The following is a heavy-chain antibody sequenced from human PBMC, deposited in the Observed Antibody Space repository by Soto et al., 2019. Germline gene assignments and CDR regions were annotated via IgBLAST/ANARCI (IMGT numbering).Heavy chain of an antibody. J-gene: IGHJ4*02. V-gene: IGHV4-61*01. CDR1: GGSVSSVSYY. Sequence: LSLTCTVSGGSVSSVSYYWSWIRQPPGKGLEWIGYIYYSGSTNYNPSLKSRVTISVDTSKNQFSLKLSSVTAADTAVYYCARDLGKYYYDSSGSLGYFDYWGQGTLVTVSS. CDR3: ARDLGKYYYDSSGSLGYFDY. CDR2: IYYSGST. D-gene: IGHD3-22*01.